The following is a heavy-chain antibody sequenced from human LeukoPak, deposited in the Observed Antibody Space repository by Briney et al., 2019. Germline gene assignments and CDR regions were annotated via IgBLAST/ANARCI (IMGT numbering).Heavy chain of an antibody. Sequence: ASVKVSCKASGYTFTGYYMHWVRQAPGQGLEWMGWINPNSGGTNYAQKFQDRVTMTRDTSISTAYMELSRLRSDDTAVYYCARAPRIAVAGNFDYWGQGTLVTVSS. D-gene: IGHD6-19*01. J-gene: IGHJ4*02. CDR2: INPNSGGT. CDR3: ARAPRIAVAGNFDY. CDR1: GYTFTGYY. V-gene: IGHV1-2*02.